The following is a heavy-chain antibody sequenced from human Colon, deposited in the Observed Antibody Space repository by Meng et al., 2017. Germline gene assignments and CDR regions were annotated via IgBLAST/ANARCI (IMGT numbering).Heavy chain of an antibody. CDR2: SIPMIGRP. V-gene: IGHV1-69*02. Sequence: QLVHSGANVKNPGSSVKVSGNASGGTFSSSTINWVRQAPGQGLEWMGRSIPMIGRPKYAQKLQGRVTITADKSPSTAYMELSSLRSEDTAVYYCASEVVTTTSSLSEYFQHWGRGTLVTVSS. CDR1: GGTFSSST. D-gene: IGHD2-21*02. CDR3: ASEVVTTTSSLSEYFQH. J-gene: IGHJ1*01.